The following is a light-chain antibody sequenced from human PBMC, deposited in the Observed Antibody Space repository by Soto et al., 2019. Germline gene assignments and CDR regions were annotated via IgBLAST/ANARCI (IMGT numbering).Light chain of an antibody. CDR1: SSNVGSNT. CDR3: AAWDDSLNVV. V-gene: IGLV1-44*01. J-gene: IGLJ2*01. CDR2: SNN. Sequence: QSVLTQPPSASGTPGQRVTISCCGSSSNVGSNTVNWYRQLPGTAPKLLIYSNNQRSSGVPDRFSGSKSGTSASLAISGLQSEDEVDYYCAAWDDSLNVVFGGGTKLTVL.